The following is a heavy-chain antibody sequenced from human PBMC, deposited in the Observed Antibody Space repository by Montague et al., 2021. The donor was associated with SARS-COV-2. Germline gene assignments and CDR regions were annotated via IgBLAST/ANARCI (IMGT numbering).Heavy chain of an antibody. Sequence: SETLSLTCAVYDGSFSDYSWTWIRQPPGKGLEWIGEINHRGSTNYNPSLKSRVTISVDTSKNQFSLKMTSVTAADTAVYYCARGRQHINMVVVVVTGGEYYFDFWGQGTLVAFPA. CDR3: ARGRQHINMVVVVVTGGEYYFDF. V-gene: IGHV4-34*01. J-gene: IGHJ4*02. D-gene: IGHD3-22*01. CDR2: INHRGST. CDR1: DGSFSDYS.